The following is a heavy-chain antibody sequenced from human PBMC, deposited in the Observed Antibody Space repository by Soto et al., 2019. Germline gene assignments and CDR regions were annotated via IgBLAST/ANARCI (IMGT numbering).Heavy chain of an antibody. CDR1: GFIVSSNY. D-gene: IGHD4-17*01. CDR3: ARSSEDYGDFG. Sequence: EVQLVESGGGLVQPGGSLRLSCAASGFIVSSNYMAWVRQAPGKGLEWVSVIYSGGGTNYADSVKGRFTISRDNSKNTLYLQMNSLRAEDTAVYYCARSSEDYGDFGWGQGTLVTVSS. CDR2: IYSGGGT. J-gene: IGHJ4*02. V-gene: IGHV3-66*01.